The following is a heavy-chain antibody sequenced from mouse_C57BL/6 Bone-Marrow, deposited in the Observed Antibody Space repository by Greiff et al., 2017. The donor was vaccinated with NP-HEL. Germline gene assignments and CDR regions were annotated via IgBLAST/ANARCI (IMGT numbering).Heavy chain of an antibody. CDR3: ARSNIFAY. J-gene: IGHJ3*01. CDR1: GYTFTSYW. Sequence: VQLQQSGAELVRPGTSVKLSCKASGYTFTSYWMHWVKQRPGQGLEWIGVIDPSDSYTNYNQKFKGKATLTVDTSSSTAYMQLSSLTSEYSAVYYCARSNIFAYWGQGTLVTVSA. V-gene: IGHV1-59*01. CDR2: IDPSDSYT.